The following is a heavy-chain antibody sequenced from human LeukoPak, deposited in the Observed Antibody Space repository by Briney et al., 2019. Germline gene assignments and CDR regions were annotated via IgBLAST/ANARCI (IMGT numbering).Heavy chain of an antibody. Sequence: GGSLRLSCAASGFTFSSYAMHWVRQAPGKGLEWVAVISYDGSKEYYADSVKGRFTISRDNSKNTLYLQMNSLRAEDTAVYYCARECYGEYYFDYWGQGTLVTVSS. J-gene: IGHJ4*02. CDR1: GFTFSSYA. CDR3: ARECYGEYYFDY. CDR2: ISYDGSKE. D-gene: IGHD4-17*01. V-gene: IGHV3-30-3*01.